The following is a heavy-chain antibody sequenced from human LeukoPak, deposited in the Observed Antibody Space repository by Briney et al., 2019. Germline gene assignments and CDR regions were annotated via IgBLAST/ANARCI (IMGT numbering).Heavy chain of an antibody. V-gene: IGHV4-59*01. Sequence: PSETLSLTCIVSGGSISSYYWSWIRQPPGKGLEWIGYIYYSGSTNYNPSLKSRVTISVDTSKNQFSLKLSSVTAADTAVYYCAREAKYYYDSSGYYDYWGQGTLVTVSS. J-gene: IGHJ4*02. D-gene: IGHD3-22*01. CDR2: IYYSGST. CDR1: GGSISSYY. CDR3: AREAKYYYDSSGYYDY.